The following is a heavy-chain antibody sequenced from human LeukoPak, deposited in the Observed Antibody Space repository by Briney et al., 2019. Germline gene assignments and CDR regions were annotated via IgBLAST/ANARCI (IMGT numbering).Heavy chain of an antibody. V-gene: IGHV4-59*01. Sequence: PSETLSLTCTVSGGSISSYYWSWIRKPPGKGLEWIGNIYYSGSTNYNPSLKSRVTISVDTSKNQFSLKLTSVTAADTAVYYCARGRYSSDWGQGTLVTVSS. J-gene: IGHJ4*02. CDR2: IYYSGST. CDR3: ARGRYSSD. CDR1: GGSISSYY. D-gene: IGHD6-25*01.